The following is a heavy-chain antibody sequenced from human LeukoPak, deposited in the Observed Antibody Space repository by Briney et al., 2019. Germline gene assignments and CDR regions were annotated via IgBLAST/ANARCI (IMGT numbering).Heavy chain of an antibody. CDR1: GYTFTSYG. D-gene: IGHD2-15*01. V-gene: IGHV1-18*01. J-gene: IGHJ6*03. CDR3: ATCGSCYSGYYYYYYMDV. CDR2: ISAYNGST. Sequence: ASVKVSCKASGYTFTSYGISWVRQAPGQGLEWMGWISAYNGSTNYAQKLQGRVTMTTDTSTSTAYMELRSLRSDDTAVYYCATCGSCYSGYYYYYYMDVWGKGTTVTVSS.